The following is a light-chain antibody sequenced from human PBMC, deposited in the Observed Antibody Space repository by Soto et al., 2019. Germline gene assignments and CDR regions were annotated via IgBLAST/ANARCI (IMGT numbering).Light chain of an antibody. Sequence: EIVLTQSPGTLSLSPGERATLSCRASQSVNTNYLAWYHQKSGQAPRLLLYGASSRATGIPDRFSGSGSGTDFTLTISRLEPEDFAAYFCQQYGSSPITFGQGTRLEIK. CDR2: GAS. V-gene: IGKV3-20*01. CDR1: QSVNTNY. CDR3: QQYGSSPIT. J-gene: IGKJ5*01.